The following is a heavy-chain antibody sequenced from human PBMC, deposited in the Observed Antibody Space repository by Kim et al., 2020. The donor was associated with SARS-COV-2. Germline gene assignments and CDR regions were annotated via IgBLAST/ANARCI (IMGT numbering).Heavy chain of an antibody. D-gene: IGHD3-22*01. J-gene: IGHJ4*02. V-gene: IGHV7-4-1*02. CDR2: INTNTENP. Sequence: ASVKVSCKASGYTFNIYSINWVRQAPGQGLEWMGWINTNTENPTYAQGFTGRFVFSLDTSVTTAYLQISNLKAEDTAVYYCARSPGPLWLGCDSWGQGTLVTVSP. CDR3: ARSPGPLWLGCDS. CDR1: GYTFNIYS.